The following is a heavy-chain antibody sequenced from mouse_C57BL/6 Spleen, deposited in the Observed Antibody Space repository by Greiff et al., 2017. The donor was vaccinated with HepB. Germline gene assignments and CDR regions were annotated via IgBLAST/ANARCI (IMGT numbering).Heavy chain of an antibody. J-gene: IGHJ4*01. CDR3: ARCLYDYYYAFDY. CDR1: GYTFTSYW. D-gene: IGHD2-4*01. CDR2: INPSNGGT. V-gene: IGHV1-53*01. Sequence: QVQLQQSGTELVKPGASVKLSCKASGYTFTSYWMHWVKQRPGQGLEWIGYINPSNGGTNYNEKLKGKATLTVDKSSSTAYMQLSSLTSEDSAVYYCARCLYDYYYAFDYWGQGTSVTVSS.